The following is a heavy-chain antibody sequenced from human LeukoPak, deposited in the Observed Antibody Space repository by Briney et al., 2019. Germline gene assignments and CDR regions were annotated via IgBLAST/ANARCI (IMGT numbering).Heavy chain of an antibody. CDR3: ARADRLHGVLYLIGP. D-gene: IGHD2-21*01. CDR2: INPNSGGT. CDR1: GYRFTDYN. V-gene: IGHV1-2*02. Sequence: ASVKVSCKTSGYRFTDYNMHWVRQAPVHGLEWMGWINPNSGGTNSAHRFHGRVTMTRDTSIPTGSMEVRWLTSDDTAIYYCARADRLHGVLYLIGPWGLGNLVTVSS. J-gene: IGHJ5*02.